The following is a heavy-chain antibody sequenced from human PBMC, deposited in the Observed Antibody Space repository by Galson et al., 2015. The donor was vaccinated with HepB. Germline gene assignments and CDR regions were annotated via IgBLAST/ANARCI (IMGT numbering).Heavy chain of an antibody. CDR3: ARDGEAVAGSGYFDY. Sequence: SLRLSCAASGFTFSSYGMHGVRQAQGKGLEWVAVIWYDGSNKYYADSVKGRFTISRDNAKNTLYLQMNSLRAEDTAVYYCARDGEAVAGSGYFDYWGQGTLVTVSS. J-gene: IGHJ4*02. D-gene: IGHD6-19*01. CDR2: IWYDGSNK. CDR1: GFTFSSYG. V-gene: IGHV3-33*08.